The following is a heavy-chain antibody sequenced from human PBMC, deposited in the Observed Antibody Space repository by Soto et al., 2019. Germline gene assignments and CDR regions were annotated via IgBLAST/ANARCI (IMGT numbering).Heavy chain of an antibody. D-gene: IGHD5-12*01. CDR2: IGSTSSTI. Sequence: EVQLVESGGGLVQPGGSLRLSCAASGFTFYSYSMNWVRQAPGKGLEWLSYIGSTSSTIYYADSVKGRFTISRDNAKNSLYLQMNSLRDEDTAVYYCATTVATHYTLYYYAMDVWGQGTTVTVSS. V-gene: IGHV3-48*02. J-gene: IGHJ6*02. CDR1: GFTFYSYS. CDR3: ATTVATHYTLYYYAMDV.